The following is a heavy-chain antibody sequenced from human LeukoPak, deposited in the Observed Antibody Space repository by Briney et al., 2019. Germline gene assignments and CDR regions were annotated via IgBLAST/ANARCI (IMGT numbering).Heavy chain of an antibody. CDR1: GFTVSSYA. J-gene: IGHJ4*02. D-gene: IGHD6-13*01. CDR2: ISYDGSNK. Sequence: PGGSLRLSCAASGFTVSSYAMHWVRQAPGKGQEWVAVISYDGSNKYYADSVKGRFTISRDNSKNRVDLQMNSLRAEDTAVYYCAKGGYSANWRNYFDYWGQGTLVTVSS. CDR3: AKGGYSANWRNYFDY. V-gene: IGHV3-30-3*01.